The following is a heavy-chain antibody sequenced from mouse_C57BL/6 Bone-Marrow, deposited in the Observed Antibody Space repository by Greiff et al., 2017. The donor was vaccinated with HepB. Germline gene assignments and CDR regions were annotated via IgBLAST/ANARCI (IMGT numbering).Heavy chain of an antibody. CDR1: GYTFTSYG. CDR2: IYPRSGNT. Sequence: QVQLKESGAELARPGASVKLSCKASGYTFTSYGISWVKQRTGQGLEWIGEIYPRSGNTYYNEKFKGKATLTADKSSSTAYMELRSLTSEDSAVYFCARKHYYGSSHYFDYWGQGTTLTVSS. CDR3: ARKHYYGSSHYFDY. J-gene: IGHJ2*01. V-gene: IGHV1-81*01. D-gene: IGHD1-1*01.